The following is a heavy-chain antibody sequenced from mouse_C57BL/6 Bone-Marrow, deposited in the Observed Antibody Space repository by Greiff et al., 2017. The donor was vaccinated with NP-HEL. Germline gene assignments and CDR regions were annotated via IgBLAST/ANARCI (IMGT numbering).Heavy chain of an antibody. V-gene: IGHV1-64*01. J-gene: IGHJ1*03. Sequence: VQLQQPGAELVKPGASVKLSCKASGYTFTSYWMHWVKQRPGQGLEWIGMIHPNSGSTNYNEKFTSKATLTVDKSSSTAYMQLSSLTSEDSAVYYCARGTVVARYFDVWGTGTTVTVSS. CDR3: ARGTVVARYFDV. CDR2: IHPNSGST. D-gene: IGHD1-1*01. CDR1: GYTFTSYW.